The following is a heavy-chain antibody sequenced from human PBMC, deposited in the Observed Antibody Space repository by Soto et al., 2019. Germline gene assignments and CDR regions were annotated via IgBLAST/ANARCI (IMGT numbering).Heavy chain of an antibody. D-gene: IGHD3-22*01. CDR1: GGSISSSSYY. V-gene: IGHV4-39*01. Sequence: SETLSLTCTVSGGSISSSSYYWGWIRQPPGKGLEWIGSIYYSGSTYYNPSLKSRVTISVDTSKNQFSLKLSSVTAADTAVYYCTVVVITRYIDYWGQGTLVTVSS. CDR2: IYYSGST. CDR3: TVVVITRYIDY. J-gene: IGHJ4*02.